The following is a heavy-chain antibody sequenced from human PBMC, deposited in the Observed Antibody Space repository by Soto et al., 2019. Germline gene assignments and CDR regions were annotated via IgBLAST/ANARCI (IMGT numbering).Heavy chain of an antibody. CDR1: GYTFTSYG. CDR2: ISAYNGNT. V-gene: IGHV1-18*01. CDR3: ARVFRSSIAARPSDY. J-gene: IGHJ4*02. D-gene: IGHD6-6*01. Sequence: ASVKVSCTASGYTFTSYGISWVRQAPGQGLEWMGWISAYNGNTNYAQKLQGRVTMTTDTSTSTAYMELRSLRSDDTAVYYCARVFRSSIAARPSDYWGQGTLVTVSS.